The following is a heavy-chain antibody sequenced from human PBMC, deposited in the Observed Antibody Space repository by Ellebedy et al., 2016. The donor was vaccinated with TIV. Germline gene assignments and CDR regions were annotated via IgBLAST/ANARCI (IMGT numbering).Heavy chain of an antibody. D-gene: IGHD3-10*01. CDR1: GFTFSSYG. CDR3: ARDRGSNRLGIGY. J-gene: IGHJ4*02. Sequence: GESLKISXAASGFTFSSYGMHWVRQAPGKGLEWVAVISYDGMNKYYTDSVKGRFTISRDNSKNTLYLQMNILRAEDTAVYYCARDRGSNRLGIGYWGQGTLVTVSS. CDR2: ISYDGMNK. V-gene: IGHV3-33*01.